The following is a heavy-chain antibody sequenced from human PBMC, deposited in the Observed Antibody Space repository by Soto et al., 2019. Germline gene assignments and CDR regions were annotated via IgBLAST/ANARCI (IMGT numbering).Heavy chain of an antibody. Sequence: QVQLQESGPGLVKPSETLSLTCTVSGGSISSYYWSWIRQPAGKGLEWIGRIYTSGSTNYNPSLKSRVTMSVATSKNQFSLKLSSVTAADTAVYYCARVSCSSTSCYGYYYYGMDVWGQGTTVTVSS. D-gene: IGHD2-2*01. J-gene: IGHJ6*02. CDR1: GGSISSYY. V-gene: IGHV4-4*07. CDR3: ARVSCSSTSCYGYYYYGMDV. CDR2: IYTSGST.